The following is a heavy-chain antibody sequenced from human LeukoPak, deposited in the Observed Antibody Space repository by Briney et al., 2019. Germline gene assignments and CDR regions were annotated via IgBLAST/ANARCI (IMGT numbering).Heavy chain of an antibody. V-gene: IGHV3-23*01. CDR3: AKGYYDSSGYYPNVASDY. CDR2: ISGSGT. J-gene: IGHJ4*02. Sequence: GGSLRLSCEASGFAFNTYSMNWVRQAPGKGLEWVSGISGSGTHYADSVKGRFTISRDNSKNMLYLQMNSLRAEDTAVYYCAKGYYDSSGYYPNVASDYWGQGTLVTVSS. D-gene: IGHD3-22*01. CDR1: GFAFNTYS.